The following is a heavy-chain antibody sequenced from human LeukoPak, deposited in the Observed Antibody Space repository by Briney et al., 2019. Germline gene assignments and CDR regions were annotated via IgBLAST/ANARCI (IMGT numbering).Heavy chain of an antibody. D-gene: IGHD3-10*01. CDR1: GGSISSSSYY. CDR2: IYYSGST. CDR3: ATGSYYGMDV. Sequence: PSETLSLTCTVSGGSISSSSYYWGWIRQPPGKGLEWIGSIYYSGSTYYNPSLKSRVTISVDTSKNQFSLKLSSVTAADTAVYYCATGSYYGMDVWGQGTTVTVSS. V-gene: IGHV4-39*01. J-gene: IGHJ6*02.